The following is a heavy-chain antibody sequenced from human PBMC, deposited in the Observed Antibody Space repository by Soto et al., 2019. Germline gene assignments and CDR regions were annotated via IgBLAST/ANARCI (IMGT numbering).Heavy chain of an antibody. CDR2: ISAYNGNT. Sequence: QVQLVQSGAEVKKPGASVKVSCRASGYSFTSYGISWGRQAPGQGLEWRGWISAYNGNTNYAQKFQGRVTMTTDTSTSTAYMELRSLRSDDTAVYYCARDRRGITVFGVVIRENDWFDPWGQGTLVTVSS. CDR3: ARDRRGITVFGVVIRENDWFDP. CDR1: GYSFTSYG. J-gene: IGHJ5*02. D-gene: IGHD3-3*01. V-gene: IGHV1-18*01.